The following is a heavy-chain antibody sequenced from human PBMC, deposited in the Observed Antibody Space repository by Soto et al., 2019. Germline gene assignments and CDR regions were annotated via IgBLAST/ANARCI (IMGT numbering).Heavy chain of an antibody. D-gene: IGHD3-10*01. CDR1: GLTFTSHN. Sequence: EVQLVESGGGLVKPGGSLRLSCAASGLTFTSHNIYWFRQPPGRGLEWVSSIGTSDNSFYYADSVRGRFTISKDTAKNSVFLQMDSLRAEDTAIYHCARELSTFIRAHNWGQGTLVTVSS. CDR2: IGTSDNSF. V-gene: IGHV3-21*02. CDR3: ARELSTFIRAHN. J-gene: IGHJ4*02.